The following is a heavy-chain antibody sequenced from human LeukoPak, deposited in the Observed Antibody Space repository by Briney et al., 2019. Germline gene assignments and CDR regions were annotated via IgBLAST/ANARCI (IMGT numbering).Heavy chain of an antibody. CDR3: AGTSTDSSGYWYFDL. Sequence: ASVKVSCKASGYTFTSYGISWVRQAPGQGLEWMGWISAYNGNTNYAQKLQGRVTMTTDTSTSTAYMELRSLRSDDTAVYYCAGTSTDSSGYWYFDLWGRGTLVTVSS. D-gene: IGHD3-22*01. V-gene: IGHV1-18*01. J-gene: IGHJ2*01. CDR2: ISAYNGNT. CDR1: GYTFTSYG.